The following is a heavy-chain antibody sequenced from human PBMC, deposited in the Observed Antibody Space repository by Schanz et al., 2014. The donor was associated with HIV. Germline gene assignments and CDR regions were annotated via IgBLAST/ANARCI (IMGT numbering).Heavy chain of an antibody. CDR1: GGTFSSYA. CDR3: ASGRFDTVIWWGDAFLI. D-gene: IGHD5-18*01. J-gene: IGHJ3*02. CDR2: IIPIFGTT. V-gene: IGHV1-69*01. Sequence: QVQLVQSGAEVKKPGSSVKVSCKASGGTFSSYAISWVRQAPGQGLEGMGGIIPIFGTTNYAQKFQGRVTITADEATSTAYMELSSLRSEDTAVYYCASGRFDTVIWWGDAFLIWGRGTMVTVSS.